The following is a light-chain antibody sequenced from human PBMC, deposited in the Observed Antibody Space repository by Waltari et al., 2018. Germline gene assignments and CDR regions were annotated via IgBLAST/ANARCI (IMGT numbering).Light chain of an antibody. CDR1: SLRRYY. Sequence: SSELTQDPAVSVALGQTVSITCQGDSLRRYYASWYQQRQGQAPILILYGQDNRPSGIPDRFSGSTSGNTASLTITGAQAEDEADYYCLSRDTTSTRVFGGGTRLTV. CDR3: LSRDTTSTRV. CDR2: GQD. J-gene: IGLJ3*02. V-gene: IGLV3-19*01.